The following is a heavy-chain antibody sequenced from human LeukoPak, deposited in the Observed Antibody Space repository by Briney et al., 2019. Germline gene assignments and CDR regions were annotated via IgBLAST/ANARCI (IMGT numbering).Heavy chain of an antibody. D-gene: IGHD6-19*01. CDR2: IRYDGSNK. Sequence: GGSLRLSCAASGFTFSSYGMHWVRQAPGKGLEWVAFIRYDGSNKYYADSVKGRFTISRDNSKNTLYLQMNSLRAEDTAVYYCAKLPTAVAGLDYWGQGTLVTVSP. V-gene: IGHV3-30*02. CDR1: GFTFSSYG. CDR3: AKLPTAVAGLDY. J-gene: IGHJ4*02.